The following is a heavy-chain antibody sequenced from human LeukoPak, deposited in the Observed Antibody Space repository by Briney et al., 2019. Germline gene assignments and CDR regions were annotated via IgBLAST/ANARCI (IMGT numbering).Heavy chain of an antibody. CDR2: IYYSGST. D-gene: IGHD6-19*01. Sequence: KPSETLSLTCTVSGGSISSSSYYWGWIRQPPGKGLEWIGSIYYSGSTYYNPSLKSRVTISVDTSKNQFSLKLSSVTAADTAVYYCARHIVQEGGWYFSGNWYFDLWGRGTLVTVSS. V-gene: IGHV4-39*01. CDR3: ARHIVQEGGWYFSGNWYFDL. J-gene: IGHJ2*01. CDR1: GGSISSSSYY.